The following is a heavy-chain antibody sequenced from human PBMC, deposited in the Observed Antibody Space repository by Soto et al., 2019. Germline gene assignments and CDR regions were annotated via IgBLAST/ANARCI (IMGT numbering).Heavy chain of an antibody. V-gene: IGHV1-18*01. Sequence: ASVKGYCTASGSNFNSDGINCLRQAPGQGLELMGWISAYDGKTTYAEKFQGRVTMTTDASTSTAYMELRSLRSDDTAVYYCARDPHEYWTSYWFDPWGQGTLVTVSS. CDR2: ISAYDGKT. CDR3: ARDPHEYWTSYWFDP. D-gene: IGHD3-3*01. J-gene: IGHJ5*02. CDR1: GSNFNSDG.